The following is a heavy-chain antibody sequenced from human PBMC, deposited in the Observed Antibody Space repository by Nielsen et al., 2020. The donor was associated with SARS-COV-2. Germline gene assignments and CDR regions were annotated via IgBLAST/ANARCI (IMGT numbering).Heavy chain of an antibody. CDR3: ARARATIFGLVMSYGMDV. CDR1: GYTFTGFG. Sequence: ASVKVSCKASGYTFTGFGISWVRRAPGQGLEWMGWISGYNGDTKSPQKFQGRVTMTTDTSTSTVDMELRSLTANDTAVYYCARARATIFGLVMSYGMDVWGQGTTVAVSS. D-gene: IGHD3/OR15-3a*01. V-gene: IGHV1-18*04. J-gene: IGHJ6*02. CDR2: ISGYNGDT.